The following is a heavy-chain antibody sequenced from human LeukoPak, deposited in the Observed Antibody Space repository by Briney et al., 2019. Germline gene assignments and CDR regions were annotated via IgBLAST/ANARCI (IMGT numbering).Heavy chain of an antibody. D-gene: IGHD3-16*01. CDR3: ARDKLEAGGPFDY. CDR1: GFNYSSYR. V-gene: IGHV3-21*01. Sequence: GGSLRLFCAASGFNYSSYRMNLVRQAPGKGLEWVSSISSSSSYIYYADSVKGRFTISRDNAKNSLYLQMNSLRAEDTAVYYCARDKLEAGGPFDYWGQGTLVTVSS. CDR2: ISSSSSYI. J-gene: IGHJ4*02.